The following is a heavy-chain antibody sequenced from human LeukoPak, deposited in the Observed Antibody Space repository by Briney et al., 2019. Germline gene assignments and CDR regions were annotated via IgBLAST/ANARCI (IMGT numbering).Heavy chain of an antibody. Sequence: PSETLSLTCTVSGASISIGGYHWSWIRQPPGKGLEWIGYIYYSGSTNYNPSLKSRVTVSVDTSKNQFSLKLSSVTAADTAVYYCARLHLSSGWSPPGYWGQGTLVTVSS. CDR3: ARLHLSSGWSPPGY. CDR2: IYYSGST. J-gene: IGHJ4*02. D-gene: IGHD6-19*01. CDR1: GASISIGGYH. V-gene: IGHV4-61*08.